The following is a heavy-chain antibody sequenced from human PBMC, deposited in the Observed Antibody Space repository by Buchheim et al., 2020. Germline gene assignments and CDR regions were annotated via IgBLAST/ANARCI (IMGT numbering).Heavy chain of an antibody. J-gene: IGHJ5*02. D-gene: IGHD2-8*02. CDR1: GGSVNGYF. Sequence: QVQLQESGPGLVKPSETLSLTCNVSGGSVNGYFWSWIRQPPGKGLEWIGCVSYSGSTHYNPSPESRVTISVDTPKNKSSFKLTYVTAADTAVYYCARGLTGGLSPFDPWGQGTL. CDR3: ARGLTGGLSPFDP. CDR2: VSYSGST. V-gene: IGHV4-59*02.